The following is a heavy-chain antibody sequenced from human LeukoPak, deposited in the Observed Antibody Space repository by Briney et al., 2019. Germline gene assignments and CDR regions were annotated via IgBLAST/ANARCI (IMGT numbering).Heavy chain of an antibody. V-gene: IGHV3-23*01. Sequence: GVSQTLLCTASVFPVSSNYMSWVPQAPGEGLEWVSAISGSGGSTYYADSVKGRFTISRDNSKNTLYLQMHSLRAEDTAVYYCAKDRGSWSTYPFDDWGQGTLVTVSS. D-gene: IGHD3-10*01. J-gene: IGHJ4*02. CDR1: VFPVSSNY. CDR3: AKDRGSWSTYPFDD. CDR2: ISGSGGST.